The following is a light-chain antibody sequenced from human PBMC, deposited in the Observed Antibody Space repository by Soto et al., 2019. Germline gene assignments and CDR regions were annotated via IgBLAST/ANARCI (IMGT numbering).Light chain of an antibody. J-gene: IGKJ4*01. CDR3: QQFNSYPLT. V-gene: IGKV1-13*02. Sequence: AIQLTQSPSSLSASIGDRVTITCRASQGISNALAWYQHKSWKAPKSLIYDASSLESGDPSRFSGSGSGTDFTLTVSSLQAEDFATYYCQQFNSYPLTFGGGTQVEIK. CDR1: QGISNA. CDR2: DAS.